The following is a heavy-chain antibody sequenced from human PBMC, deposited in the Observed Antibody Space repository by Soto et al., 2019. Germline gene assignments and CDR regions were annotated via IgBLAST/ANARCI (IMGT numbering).Heavy chain of an antibody. Sequence: QVQLQESGPGLVKTSDTLSLTCTVSGGSVTPYYWSWIRQSPGEGLEWIGYVSYSGKTGYNPSLKSRVSMSTGTSKNEFSLKLTSLTAADAAKYFCARQPNTVVTAFDVCGQGPRVAVSS. J-gene: IGHJ3*01. CDR3: ARQPNTVVTAFDV. CDR2: VSYSGKT. D-gene: IGHD2-21*01. V-gene: IGHV4-59*02. CDR1: GGSVTPYY.